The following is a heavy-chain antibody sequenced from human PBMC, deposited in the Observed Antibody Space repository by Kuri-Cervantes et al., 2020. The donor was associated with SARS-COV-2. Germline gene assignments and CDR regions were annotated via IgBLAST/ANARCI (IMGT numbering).Heavy chain of an antibody. Sequence: GESLKISCAASGFTFSSYAMHWVRQAPGKGLEWVAVISYDGSNKYYADSVKGRFTISGDNSKNTLYLQMNSLRAEDTAVYYCARDFNWRDPDYYYYGMDVWGQGTTVTVSS. V-gene: IGHV3-30-3*01. CDR3: ARDFNWRDPDYYYYGMDV. CDR1: GFTFSSYA. CDR2: ISYDGSNK. J-gene: IGHJ6*02. D-gene: IGHD1-1*01.